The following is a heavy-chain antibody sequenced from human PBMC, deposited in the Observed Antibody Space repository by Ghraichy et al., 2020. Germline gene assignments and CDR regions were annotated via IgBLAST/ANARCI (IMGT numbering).Heavy chain of an antibody. CDR2: IYYSGST. CDR3: ARYRGPSPRYCSGGSCYNFGNWFDP. Sequence: SETLSLTCTVSGGSISSGGYYWSWIRQHPGKGLEWIGYIYYSGSTYYNPSLKSRVTISVDTSKNQFSLKLSSVTAADTAVYYCARYRGPSPRYCSGGSCYNFGNWFDPWGQGTLVIVSS. CDR1: GGSISSGGYY. V-gene: IGHV4-31*03. D-gene: IGHD2-15*01. J-gene: IGHJ5*02.